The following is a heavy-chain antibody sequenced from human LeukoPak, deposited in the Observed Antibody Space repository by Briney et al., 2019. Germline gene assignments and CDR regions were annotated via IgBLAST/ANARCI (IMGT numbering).Heavy chain of an antibody. D-gene: IGHD3-22*01. Sequence: PGGSLRLSCAASGFTFSSYEMNWVRQAPGKGLEWVSYISSSGSTIYYADSVKGRFTISRDNAKNSLYLQMNSLRAKDTAVYYCAGSSGPNWFDPWGQGTLVTVSS. CDR2: ISSSGSTI. J-gene: IGHJ5*02. CDR1: GFTFSSYE. CDR3: AGSSGPNWFDP. V-gene: IGHV3-48*03.